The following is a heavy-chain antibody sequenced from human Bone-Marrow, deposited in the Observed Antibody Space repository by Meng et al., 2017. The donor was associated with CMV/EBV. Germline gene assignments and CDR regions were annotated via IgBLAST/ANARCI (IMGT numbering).Heavy chain of an antibody. J-gene: IGHJ4*02. CDR3: ARNYDFGSDFDY. Sequence: QVQLLQSGAEGKKPGASVKVSCKASGYTFTSYDINWVRQATGQGLEWMGWINPNSGGTNYAQKFQGWVTMTRDTSISTAYMELSRLRSDDTAVYYCARNYDFGSDFDYWGQGTLVTVSS. CDR2: INPNSGGT. CDR1: GYTFTSYD. D-gene: IGHD3-3*01. V-gene: IGHV1-2*04.